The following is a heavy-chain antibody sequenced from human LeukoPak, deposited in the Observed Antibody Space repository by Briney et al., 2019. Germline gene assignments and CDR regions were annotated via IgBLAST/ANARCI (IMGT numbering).Heavy chain of an antibody. CDR1: GGSFSGYY. CDR2: INHSGST. Sequence: PSETLSLTCAVSGGSFSGYYWSWIRQPPGKGLEWIGEINHSGSTNYNPSLKSRVTISVDTSKNQFSLKLSSVTAADTAVYYCARGYCSGGSCYSDAFDIWGQGTMVTVSS. V-gene: IGHV4-34*01. D-gene: IGHD2-15*01. CDR3: ARGYCSGGSCYSDAFDI. J-gene: IGHJ3*02.